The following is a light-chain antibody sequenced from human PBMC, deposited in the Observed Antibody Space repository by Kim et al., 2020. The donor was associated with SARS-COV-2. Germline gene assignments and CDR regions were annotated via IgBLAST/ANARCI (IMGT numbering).Light chain of an antibody. J-gene: IGKJ2*01. V-gene: IGKV3-15*01. CDR2: GAS. CDR1: QSVSSN. Sequence: SVSPGERATISCRASQSVSSNLAWYQHKPGQAPRLLIYGASTRATGIPARFSGSGSGTEFTLTISSLQSEDFAVYYCQQYNNWPHTFGQGTKLEI. CDR3: QQYNNWPHT.